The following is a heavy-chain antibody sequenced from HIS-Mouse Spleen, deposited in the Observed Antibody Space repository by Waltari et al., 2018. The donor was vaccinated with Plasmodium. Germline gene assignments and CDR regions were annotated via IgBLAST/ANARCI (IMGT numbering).Heavy chain of an antibody. CDR1: GFTFSRYG. V-gene: IGHV3-33*06. CDR2: IWYDGSNK. CDR3: AKVAQGTRDAFDI. J-gene: IGHJ3*02. D-gene: IGHD2-8*01. Sequence: QVQLVESGGGVVQPGRSLRLSCAAPGFTFSRYGMHWVRRAPGKGLEWVAVIWYDGSNKYYADSVKGRFTISRDNSKNTLYLQMNSLRAEDTAVYYCAKVAQGTRDAFDIWGQGTMVTVSS.